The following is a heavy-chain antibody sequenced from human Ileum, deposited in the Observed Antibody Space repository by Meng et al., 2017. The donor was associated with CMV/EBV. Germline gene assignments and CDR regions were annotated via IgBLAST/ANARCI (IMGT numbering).Heavy chain of an antibody. CDR1: GGSVRSTNW. CDR2: IFHRGTT. V-gene: IGHV4-4*01. J-gene: IGHJ4*02. CDR3: GDPPAGY. Sequence: SLSCVAAGGSVRSTNWWKWVRQPEGRGLEWIGEIFHRGTTNYNPSLKSRVNRSIDKSKNQFSMKLTSVTAADTAVYFCGDPPAGYWGQGVLVTVSS.